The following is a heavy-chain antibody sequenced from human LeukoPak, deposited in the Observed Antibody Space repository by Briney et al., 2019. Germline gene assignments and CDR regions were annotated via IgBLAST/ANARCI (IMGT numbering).Heavy chain of an antibody. Sequence: RALRLSCAASGFTFSSFWMSWVRQTPGKGLEWVANIKEDGSRKHYTGSVRGRFTISRDNDKNSLYLEMNSLRAEDTAVYYCTRSPNAGDLDYWGQGTLVTVSS. D-gene: IGHD2-21*02. CDR2: IKEDGSRK. V-gene: IGHV3-7*03. CDR1: GFTFSSFW. J-gene: IGHJ4*02. CDR3: TRSPNAGDLDY.